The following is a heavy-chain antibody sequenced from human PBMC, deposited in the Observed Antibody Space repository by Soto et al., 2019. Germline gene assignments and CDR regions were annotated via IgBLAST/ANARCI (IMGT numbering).Heavy chain of an antibody. V-gene: IGHV4-39*01. CDR3: ARLMYYYYSSGYYPAFDY. CDR1: GGSISSSSYY. CDR2: IYYSGST. D-gene: IGHD3-22*01. Sequence: SETLSLTCTVSGGSISSSSYYWGWIRQPPGKGLVWIGSIYYSGSTYYNPSLKSRVTISVDTSKNQFSLKLSSVTAADTAVYYCARLMYYYYSSGYYPAFDYWGQGTLVTVSS. J-gene: IGHJ4*02.